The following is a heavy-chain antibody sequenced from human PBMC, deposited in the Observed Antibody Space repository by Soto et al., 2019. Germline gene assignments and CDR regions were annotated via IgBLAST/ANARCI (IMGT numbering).Heavy chain of an antibody. CDR3: AKGGAVLLDPFDV. Sequence: GQLLESGGGMVQPGGSLRLSCAASGFTFSSFAMNWVRLPPGRGLEWVAAVTSSASSTHYADSVKGRFTISRDNSKYTLYLQMNSLRADDTAVYYCAKGGAVLLDPFDVWGQGTMVTVSS. CDR2: VTSSASST. D-gene: IGHD1-26*01. V-gene: IGHV3-23*01. CDR1: GFTFSSFA. J-gene: IGHJ3*01.